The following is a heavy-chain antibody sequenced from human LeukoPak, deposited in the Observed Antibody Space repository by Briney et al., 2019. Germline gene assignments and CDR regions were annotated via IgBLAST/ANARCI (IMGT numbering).Heavy chain of an antibody. V-gene: IGHV3-21*01. CDR2: ISSSSSYI. CDR3: ARGSLPFDI. CDR1: RFTFSSYA. J-gene: IGHJ3*02. Sequence: GGSLRLSCAASRFTFSSYAMGWVRQAPGKGLEWVSSISSSSSYIYYADSVKGRFTISRDNAKNSLYLQMNSLRAEDTAVYYCARGSLPFDIWGQGTMVTVSS.